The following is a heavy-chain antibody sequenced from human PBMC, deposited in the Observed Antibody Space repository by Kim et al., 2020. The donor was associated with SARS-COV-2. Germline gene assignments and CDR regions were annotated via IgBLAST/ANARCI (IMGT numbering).Heavy chain of an antibody. J-gene: IGHJ4*02. Sequence: DSVKGRFTISRDNSKNTLYLQMNSLRAEDTAVYYCAKAPPDSGYDREGYSWGQGTLVTVSS. V-gene: IGHV3-23*01. CDR3: AKAPPDSGYDREGYS. D-gene: IGHD5-12*01.